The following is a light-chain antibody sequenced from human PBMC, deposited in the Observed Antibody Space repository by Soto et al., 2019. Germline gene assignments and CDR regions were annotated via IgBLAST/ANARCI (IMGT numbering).Light chain of an antibody. CDR1: QSVTTY. CDR2: DTS. CDR3: QQRYNWLT. J-gene: IGKJ4*01. V-gene: IGKV3-11*01. Sequence: EIVLTQSPATLSLSPGERATLSCRASQSVTTYLAWYKQKPGQAPRLLIYDTSNRATGIPARFSGSGSGTDFTLTISSLESEDSGIYYCQQRYNWLTFGGGTKVEI.